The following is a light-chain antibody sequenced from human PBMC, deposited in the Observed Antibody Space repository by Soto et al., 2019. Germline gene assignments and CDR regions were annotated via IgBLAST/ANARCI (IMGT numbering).Light chain of an antibody. CDR3: QQRSNWPPLT. CDR1: QSVSSY. J-gene: IGKJ4*01. CDR2: DAS. V-gene: IGKV3-11*01. Sequence: EIVLTQSPATLSLSPGERATLSCRASQSVSSYLAWYQQKPGQAPRLLIYDASNRATGIPARFSXXXXXXXXXXXISSLEPEDFAVYYCQQRSNWPPLTFGGGTKVEIK.